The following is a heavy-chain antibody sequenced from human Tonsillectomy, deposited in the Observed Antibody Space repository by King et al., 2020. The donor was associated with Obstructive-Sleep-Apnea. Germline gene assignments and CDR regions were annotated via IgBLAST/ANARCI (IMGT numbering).Heavy chain of an antibody. CDR3: ARGRMATIPYYFDY. CDR1: GFTFSSYG. J-gene: IGHJ4*02. V-gene: IGHV3-33*01. CDR2: IWNDGSNK. Sequence: VQLVESGGGVVQPGRSLRLSCVASGFTFSSYGMHWVRQAPGKGLEWVAVIWNDGSNKHHADSLKGRITISRDNSKNTLYLQMNSLRAEDTAFYYCARGRMATIPYYFDYWGQGTLVTVSS. D-gene: IGHD5-24*01.